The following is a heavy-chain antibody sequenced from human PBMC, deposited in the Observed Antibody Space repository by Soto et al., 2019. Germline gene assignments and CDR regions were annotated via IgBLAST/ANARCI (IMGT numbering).Heavy chain of an antibody. V-gene: IGHV4-34*01. CDR2: INHSGST. J-gene: IGHJ6*03. D-gene: IGHD2-2*01. CDR1: GGSFSGYY. CDR3: ARGVTVVVPSAMRGYYYYMDV. Sequence: SETLSLTCAVYGGSFSGYYWNWIRQSPGKGLEWIGEINHSGSTNYNPSLKSRVTISVDTSKNQFSLKLHSVTAADTAVYYCARGVTVVVPSAMRGYYYYMDVWGKGTTVT.